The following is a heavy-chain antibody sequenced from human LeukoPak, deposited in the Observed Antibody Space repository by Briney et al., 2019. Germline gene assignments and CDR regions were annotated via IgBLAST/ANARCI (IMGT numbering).Heavy chain of an antibody. CDR3: AKTIRSVGANGRGFDY. Sequence: QAGGSLRLSCAASGFTFSSYAMSWVRQAPGKGLEWVSAISGSGGSTYYADSVKGRFTISRDNSKNTLYLQMNSLRAEDTAVYYCAKTIRSVGANGRGFDYWGQGTLVTVSS. CDR2: ISGSGGST. V-gene: IGHV3-23*01. D-gene: IGHD1-26*01. J-gene: IGHJ4*02. CDR1: GFTFSSYA.